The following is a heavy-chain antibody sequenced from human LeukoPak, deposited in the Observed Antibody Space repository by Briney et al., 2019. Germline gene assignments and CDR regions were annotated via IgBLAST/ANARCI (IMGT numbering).Heavy chain of an antibody. Sequence: SATLSLTCSVSGGSISSNNWWRWVRQPPGKGPEGIGEIYHGGTTNDNPALNSQGPMSIDSFTNQVYLELSSVTAADTAVYYCARLVVNCIGGHCDRPFDSWGQGTLVIVPS. V-gene: IGHV4-4*02. D-gene: IGHD2-15*01. CDR1: GGSISSNNW. CDR2: IYHGGTT. J-gene: IGHJ5*01. CDR3: ARLVVNCIGGHCDRPFDS.